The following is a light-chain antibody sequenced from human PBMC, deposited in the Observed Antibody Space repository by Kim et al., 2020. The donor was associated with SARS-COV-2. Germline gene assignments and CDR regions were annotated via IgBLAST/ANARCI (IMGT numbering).Light chain of an antibody. CDR2: GAS. J-gene: IGKJ4*01. CDR3: QQYGSSPGT. CDR1: QSVYKNY. V-gene: IGKV3-20*01. Sequence: EIVLTQSPGTLSLSPGERATLSCRASQSVYKNYLVWYQQKPDQAPRLLIYGASTRATGIPDRFSGSGSGTDFTLAISRLEPEDFAVYYCQQYGSSPGTFGGGTKVEI.